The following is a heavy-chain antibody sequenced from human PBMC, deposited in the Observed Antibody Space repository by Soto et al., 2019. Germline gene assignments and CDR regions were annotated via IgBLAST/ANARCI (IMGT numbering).Heavy chain of an antibody. V-gene: IGHV1-69*13. CDR3: ARDEVLRYFDWFYTFDY. CDR1: GGTFSSYA. J-gene: IGHJ4*02. CDR2: IIPIFGTA. Sequence: SVKVSCKASGGTFSSYAISWVRQAPGQGLEWMGGIIPIFGTANYAQKFQGRVTITADESTSTAYMELSSLRSEDTAVYYCARDEVLRYFDWFYTFDYWGQGTLVTVSS. D-gene: IGHD3-9*01.